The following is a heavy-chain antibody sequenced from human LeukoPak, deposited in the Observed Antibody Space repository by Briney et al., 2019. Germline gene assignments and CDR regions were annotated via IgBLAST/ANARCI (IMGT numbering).Heavy chain of an antibody. CDR2: ISSSSYI. V-gene: IGHV3-21*01. D-gene: IGHD3-3*01. CDR1: GFTFSSYS. CDR3: ARDRRFLEWLSTPNFDY. J-gene: IGHJ4*02. Sequence: PGGSLRLSCAASGFTFSSYSMNWVRQAPGKGLEWVSSISSSSYIYYADSVKGRFTISRDNAKNSLYLQMNSLRAEDTAVYYRARDRRFLEWLSTPNFDYWGQGTLVTVSS.